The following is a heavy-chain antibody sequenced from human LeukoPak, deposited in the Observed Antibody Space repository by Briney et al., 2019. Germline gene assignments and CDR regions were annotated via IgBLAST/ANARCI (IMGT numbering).Heavy chain of an antibody. CDR3: TTDGPLAVVAANKGDWFDP. CDR1: GFTFSNAW. CDR2: IKSKSDGGTT. V-gene: IGHV3-15*01. J-gene: IGHJ5*02. Sequence: KAGGSLRLSCGASGFTFSNAWMSWVRQAPGKGLEWVGRIKSKSDGGTTDYAAAVKGRFTISRDDSKNTLYLQTSSLKTEDTAVYYCTTDGPLAVVAANKGDWFDPWGQGTPVTVSS. D-gene: IGHD2-15*01.